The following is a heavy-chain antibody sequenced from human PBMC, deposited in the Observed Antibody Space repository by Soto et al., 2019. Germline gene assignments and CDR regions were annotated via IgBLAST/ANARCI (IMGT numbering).Heavy chain of an antibody. D-gene: IGHD3-16*02. CDR3: ARGRDDYIWGSYRPEYFQH. V-gene: IGHV3-7*01. Sequence: EVQLVESGGGLVQPGGSLRLSCAASGFTFSSYWMSWVRQAPGKGLEWVAIIKQDGSEKYYVDSVKGRFTISRDNAKNSLYLQMNSLRAEDTAVYYCARGRDDYIWGSYRPEYFQHWGQGTLVTVSS. CDR1: GFTFSSYW. J-gene: IGHJ1*01. CDR2: IKQDGSEK.